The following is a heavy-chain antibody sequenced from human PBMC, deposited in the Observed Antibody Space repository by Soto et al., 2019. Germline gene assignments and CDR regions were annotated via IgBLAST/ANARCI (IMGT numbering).Heavy chain of an antibody. D-gene: IGHD3-10*01. CDR2: IYTSGST. CDR3: ARGYYGSGSWFDP. Sequence: SETLSLTCAVSGYSISSGYYWSWIRQPAGKGLEWIGRIYTSGSTNYNPSLKSRVTMPVDTSKNQFSLKLSSVTAADTAVYYCARGYYGSGSWFDPWGQGTLVTVSS. J-gene: IGHJ5*02. CDR1: GYSISSGYY. V-gene: IGHV4-4*07.